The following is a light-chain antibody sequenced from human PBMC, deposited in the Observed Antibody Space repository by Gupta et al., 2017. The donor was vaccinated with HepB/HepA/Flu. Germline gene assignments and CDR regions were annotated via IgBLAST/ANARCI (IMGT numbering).Light chain of an antibody. V-gene: IGKV1-5*03. Sequence: DIHMTQSPSTLSASVGDRVTITCRASQSISSWLAWYQQKTGKAPKLLIYKASSLESGVPSRFSGRGYGTEFTLTISSMQPDDFATYYYKQYNSSFGQGTKVEIK. CDR1: QSISSW. CDR3: KQYNSS. CDR2: KAS. J-gene: IGKJ1*01.